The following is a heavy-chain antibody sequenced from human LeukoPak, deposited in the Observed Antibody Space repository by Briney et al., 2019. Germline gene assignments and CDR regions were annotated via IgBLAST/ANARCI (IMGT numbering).Heavy chain of an antibody. CDR3: ARDLSGVTGYTYGRGIDY. CDR1: GFSFSSYW. Sequence: GGSLRLSCAASGFSFSSYWMSWVRQAPGKGLEWVANIKEDGSEKYYVDSVKGRFTISRDNAKTSLYLQMNSLRAEDTAVYYCARDLSGVTGYTYGRGIDYWGQGTLVTVSS. D-gene: IGHD5-18*01. CDR2: IKEDGSEK. J-gene: IGHJ4*02. V-gene: IGHV3-7*01.